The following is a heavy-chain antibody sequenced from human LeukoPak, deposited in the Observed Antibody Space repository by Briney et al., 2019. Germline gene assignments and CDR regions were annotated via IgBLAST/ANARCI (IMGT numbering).Heavy chain of an antibody. V-gene: IGHV3-74*01. Sequence: GGSLRLSCAASGFTFSSYWMHWVRQAPGKGLVWVSRINTDGSSTSYADSVKGRFTISRDNAKNTLYLQMNSLRAGDTAVYYCAREIIRDYYGSGRGLDYWGQGTLVTVSS. CDR1: GFTFSSYW. D-gene: IGHD3-10*01. J-gene: IGHJ4*02. CDR2: INTDGSST. CDR3: AREIIRDYYGSGRGLDY.